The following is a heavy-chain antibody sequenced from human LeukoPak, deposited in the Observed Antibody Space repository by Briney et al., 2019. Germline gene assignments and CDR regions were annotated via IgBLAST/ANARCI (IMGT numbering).Heavy chain of an antibody. CDR3: AVAGSGTFDI. CDR1: GFTFSGAA. D-gene: IGHD3-10*01. CDR2: ISTNGDST. J-gene: IGHJ3*02. Sequence: GGSLRLSCAASGFTFSGAAMHWVRQASGKGLEWVSTISTNGDSTYYADSVKGRFTISRDNSRNTLSLQMNSLRVEDTAVYYCAVAGSGTFDIWGQGTVVIVSS. V-gene: IGHV3-23*01.